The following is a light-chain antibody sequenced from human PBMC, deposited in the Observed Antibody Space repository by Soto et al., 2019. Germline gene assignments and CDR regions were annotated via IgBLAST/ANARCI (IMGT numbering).Light chain of an antibody. CDR1: SSDVGSYDL. V-gene: IGLV2-23*02. Sequence: QSALTQPASVSGSPGQSITISCTVTSSDVGSYDLVSWYQQHPDKAPKLLLFEVSKRPSGVSIRFSGSKSGNTASLTISGLQPEDEADYYCCSYETPRLFGGGTKLTVL. J-gene: IGLJ2*01. CDR3: CSYETPRL. CDR2: EVS.